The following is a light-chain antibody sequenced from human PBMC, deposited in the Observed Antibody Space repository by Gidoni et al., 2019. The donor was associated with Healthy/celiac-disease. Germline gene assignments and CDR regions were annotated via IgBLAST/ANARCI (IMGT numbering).Light chain of an antibody. Sequence: QSALNQPASVSGSPGQSITISCTGTSGDVGGYNYVSWYQQLPGKAPKLMIYDVSNRPSGVSNRFSGSKSGNTASLTISGLQAEDEADYYCSSYTSSSTLVFGGGTKLTVL. CDR2: DVS. CDR3: SSYTSSSTLV. CDR1: SGDVGGYNY. V-gene: IGLV2-14*01. J-gene: IGLJ2*01.